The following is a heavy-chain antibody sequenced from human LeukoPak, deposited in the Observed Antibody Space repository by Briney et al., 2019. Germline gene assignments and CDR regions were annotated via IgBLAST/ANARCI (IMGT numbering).Heavy chain of an antibody. Sequence: ASVKVSCKASGYTFTSYDINWVRQATGQGLEWMGWMNPNSGNTGYAQKFQGRVTMTRNTSISTAYMELSGLRSEDTAVYYCAREGSSIDWFDPWGQGTLVTVSS. CDR1: GYTFTSYD. D-gene: IGHD1-26*01. V-gene: IGHV1-8*01. J-gene: IGHJ5*02. CDR2: MNPNSGNT. CDR3: AREGSSIDWFDP.